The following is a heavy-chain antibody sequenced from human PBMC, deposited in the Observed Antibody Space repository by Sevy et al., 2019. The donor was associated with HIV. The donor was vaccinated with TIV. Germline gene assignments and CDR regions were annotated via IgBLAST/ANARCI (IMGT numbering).Heavy chain of an antibody. CDR1: GFTFSSYS. Sequence: GGSLRLSCAASGFTFSSYSMNWVRQAPGKGLEWVSSISSSSYIYYADSVKGRFTISRDNAKNSLYLQMNSLRAEDTAVYYCARGEAAAASYYFDYWGQGTLVTVSS. CDR2: ISSSSYI. J-gene: IGHJ4*02. D-gene: IGHD6-13*01. V-gene: IGHV3-21*01. CDR3: ARGEAAAASYYFDY.